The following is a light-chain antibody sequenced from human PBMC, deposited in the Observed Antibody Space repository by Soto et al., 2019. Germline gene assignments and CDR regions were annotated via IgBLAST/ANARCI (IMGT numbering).Light chain of an antibody. V-gene: IGKV3-11*01. Sequence: IVMAQSPATLSVSPGEGATLSCRASQSVSSKLAWYQQKPGQAPRLLIYDASNRATGIPARFSGSGSGTDFTLTISSLEPEDFAVYYCQQRSNWPPEITFGGGTKVDI. J-gene: IGKJ4*01. CDR1: QSVSSK. CDR2: DAS. CDR3: QQRSNWPPEIT.